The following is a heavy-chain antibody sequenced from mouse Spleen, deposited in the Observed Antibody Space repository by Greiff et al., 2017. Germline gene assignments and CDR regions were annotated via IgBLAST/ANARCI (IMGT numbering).Heavy chain of an antibody. Sequence: EVQRVESGPGLVKPSQSLSLTCSVTGYSITSGYYWKWIRQFPGNKLEWMGYISYDGSNNYNPSLKNRISITRDTSKNQFFLKLNSVTTEDTATYYCARERSHWYFDVWGTGTTVTVSS. CDR3: ARERSHWYFDV. J-gene: IGHJ1*03. CDR2: ISYDGSN. CDR1: GYSITSGYY. V-gene: IGHV3-6*01.